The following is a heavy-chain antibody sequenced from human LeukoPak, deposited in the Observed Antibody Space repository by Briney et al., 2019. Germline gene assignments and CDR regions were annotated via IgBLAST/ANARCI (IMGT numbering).Heavy chain of an antibody. CDR1: GFTFSSYS. CDR3: ARGAYGSGSYPDY. CDR2: TSSSSSYI. V-gene: IGHV3-21*01. Sequence: GGSLRLSCAASGFTFSSYSMNWVRQAPGKGLEWVSSTSSSSSYIYYADSVKGRFTISRDNAKNSLYLQMNSLRAEDTAVYYCARGAYGSGSYPDYWGQGTLVTVSS. J-gene: IGHJ4*02. D-gene: IGHD3-10*01.